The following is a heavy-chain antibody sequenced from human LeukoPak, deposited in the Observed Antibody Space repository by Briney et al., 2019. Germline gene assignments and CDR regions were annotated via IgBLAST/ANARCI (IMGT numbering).Heavy chain of an antibody. D-gene: IGHD2-21*01. J-gene: IGHJ4*02. Sequence: SQTLSLTCTVSGGSISSGGYYWSWIRQPPGKGLEWIGYIYYSGSTYYNPSLKSRVTISVDTSKNQFSLKLSSMTAADTAVYYCARGIKGYYFDYWGQGTLVTVSS. CDR2: IYYSGST. CDR1: GGSISSGGYY. CDR3: ARGIKGYYFDY. V-gene: IGHV4-30-4*08.